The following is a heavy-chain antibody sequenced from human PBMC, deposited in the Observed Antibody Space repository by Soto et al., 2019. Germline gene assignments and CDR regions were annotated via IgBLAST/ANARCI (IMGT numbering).Heavy chain of an antibody. CDR3: ARGHELSLYSSSWYYFDY. V-gene: IGHV1-2*04. Sequence: ASVKVSCKASGYTFTGYYMHWVRQAPGQGLEWMGWINPNSGGTNYVQKFQGWVTMTRDTSISTAYMELSRLRSDDTAVYYCARGHELSLYSSSWYYFDYWGQGTLVTVSS. CDR1: GYTFTGYY. J-gene: IGHJ4*02. CDR2: INPNSGGT. D-gene: IGHD6-13*01.